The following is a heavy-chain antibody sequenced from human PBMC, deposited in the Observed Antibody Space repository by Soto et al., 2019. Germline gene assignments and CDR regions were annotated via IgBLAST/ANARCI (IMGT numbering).Heavy chain of an antibody. J-gene: IGHJ4*02. V-gene: IGHV4-34*01. CDR3: ARGLLPARFDF. CDR1: DESFSEYY. Sequence: QVQLQQWGAGLLKPSETLSLTCAVYDESFSEYYWTWIRQPPGKGLEWIGEIKRRGSTTYNPALKSRVAISVDTSKKQFSLNLISVTAADTAVYYCARGLLPARFDFWGQGILVTVSS. CDR2: IKRRGST.